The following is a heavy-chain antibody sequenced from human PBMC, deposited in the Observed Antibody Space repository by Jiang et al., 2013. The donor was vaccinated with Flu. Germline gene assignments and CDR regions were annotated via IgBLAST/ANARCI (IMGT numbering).Heavy chain of an antibody. V-gene: IGHV4-39*01. Sequence: GSGLVKPSETLSLTCTVSGGSISSSSYYWGWIRQPPGKGLEWIGSIYYSGSTYYNPSLKSRVTISVDTSKNQFSLKLSSVTAADTAVYYCASFFQWLVPFDYWGQGTLVTVSS. CDR3: ASFFQWLVPFDY. CDR2: IYYSGST. D-gene: IGHD6-19*01. J-gene: IGHJ4*02. CDR1: GGSISSSSYY.